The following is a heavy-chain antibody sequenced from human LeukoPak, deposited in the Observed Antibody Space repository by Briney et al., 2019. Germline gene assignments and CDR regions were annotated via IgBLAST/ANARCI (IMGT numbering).Heavy chain of an antibody. V-gene: IGHV3-30-3*02. Sequence: GGSLRLSCAASGFTFITYAMHWVRQAPGKGLEWVAVISYDGSNDYYADSVRGRFTISRDNPKNTLYLQMNNVRLEDTAVYYCAKNALQYSYSYPHFDYWGQGTLVTVSS. J-gene: IGHJ4*02. D-gene: IGHD5-18*01. CDR1: GFTFITYA. CDR2: ISYDGSND. CDR3: AKNALQYSYSYPHFDY.